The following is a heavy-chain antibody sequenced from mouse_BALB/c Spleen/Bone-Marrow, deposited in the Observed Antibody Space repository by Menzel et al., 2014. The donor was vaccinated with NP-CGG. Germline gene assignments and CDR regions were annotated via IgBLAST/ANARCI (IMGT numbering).Heavy chain of an antibody. CDR3: ARGDYGGFAY. J-gene: IGHJ3*01. CDR2: IDPANGNT. CDR1: GFNIKDTY. V-gene: IGHV14-3*02. D-gene: IGHD2-4*01. Sequence: VQLQQSGAELVKPGASVKLSCTASGFNIKDTYMHWVKQRPEQGLEWIGRIDPANGNTKYDPKFQNKATITADTSSSTAYMQLSSLTSEDTAVYYCARGDYGGFAYWGQGTLVTVSA.